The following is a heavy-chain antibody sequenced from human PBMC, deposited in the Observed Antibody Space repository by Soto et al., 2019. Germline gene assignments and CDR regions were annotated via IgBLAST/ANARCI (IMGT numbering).Heavy chain of an antibody. J-gene: IGHJ4*02. CDR2: IYYSGRT. V-gene: IGHV4-59*01. CDR3: ARGHLGITTTGTWYDFDY. Sequence: SETLSLTCTVSGDSISSYYWTWIRQPPGKGLEYIGYIYYSGRTYYNPSLKSRVTISVDTSKNQFSLKLSSVTAADTAVYYCARGHLGITTTGTWYDFDYWGQGALVTVSS. D-gene: IGHD2-15*01. CDR1: GDSISSYY.